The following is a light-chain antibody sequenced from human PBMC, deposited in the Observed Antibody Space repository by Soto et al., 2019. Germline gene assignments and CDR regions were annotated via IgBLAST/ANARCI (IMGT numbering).Light chain of an antibody. CDR2: GNT. J-gene: IGLJ2*01. CDR1: SSNIGAGYD. CDR3: QSYDSSLSGSHVV. V-gene: IGLV1-40*01. Sequence: QSVLTQPPSVTGAPGLRVTISCTGSSSNIGAGYDVHWYQQLPGTAPKLLIYGNTNRPSGVPDRFSGSKSGTSASLAITGLQAEDEADYYCQSYDSSLSGSHVVFGGGTKVTVL.